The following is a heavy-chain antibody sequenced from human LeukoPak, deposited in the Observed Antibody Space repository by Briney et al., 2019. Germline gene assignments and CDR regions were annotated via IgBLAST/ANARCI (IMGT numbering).Heavy chain of an antibody. CDR2: IYHSGST. D-gene: IGHD6-13*01. Sequence: SETLSLTCTVSGYSISSGDDWGWIRQPPGKGLEWIGSIYHSGSTYDNPSLKSRTTISVDTSKNPFSLKLTSVTAADTAVYYCARSRRSWSTFDYWGQGTLVTVSS. CDR1: GYSISSGDD. CDR3: ARSRRSWSTFDY. V-gene: IGHV4-38-2*02. J-gene: IGHJ4*02.